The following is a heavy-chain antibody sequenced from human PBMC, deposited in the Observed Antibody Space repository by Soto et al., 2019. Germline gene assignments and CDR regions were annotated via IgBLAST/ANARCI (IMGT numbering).Heavy chain of an antibody. CDR2: IVPVFGIA. Sequence: QVRLVQSGAEVKKTGSSVKVSCKVSGGTFNSFPISWVRQAPGQGLEWMGGIVPVFGIANYAEDFLGIVTITADRSTTTSYMELSSLRSDDTAVYYCTKDMKSRAQGWALDYWGQGTQVFVSS. CDR1: GGTFNSFP. V-gene: IGHV1-69*17. CDR3: TKDMKSRAQGWALDY. J-gene: IGHJ4*02. D-gene: IGHD2-15*01.